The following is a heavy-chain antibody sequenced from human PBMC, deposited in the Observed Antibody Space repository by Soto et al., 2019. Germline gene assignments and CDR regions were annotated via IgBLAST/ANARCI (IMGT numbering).Heavy chain of an antibody. CDR2: ISYDGSNK. V-gene: IGHV3-30-3*01. J-gene: IGHJ3*02. CDR1: GFAFSSYA. CDR3: ARDRDGYCSSTSCYTNAFDI. Sequence: GGSLRLSCAASGFAFSSYAMHWVRQAPGKGLEWVAVISYDGSNKYYPNSVKGRFTISRDNSKNTLYLQMNSLRAEDTAVYYCARDRDGYCSSTSCYTNAFDIWGQGTMVTVSS. D-gene: IGHD2-2*02.